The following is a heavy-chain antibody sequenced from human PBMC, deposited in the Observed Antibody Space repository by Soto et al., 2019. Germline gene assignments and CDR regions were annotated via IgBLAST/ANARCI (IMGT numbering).Heavy chain of an antibody. V-gene: IGHV1-18*04. CDR3: ARAFHSENNYELAY. CDR2: ISPRTGYT. D-gene: IGHD3-16*01. Sequence: QVQLVQSGPEVKSPGASVNVSCKASGYIFTNYGLNWVRHAPGQGLEWMGWISPRTGYTTYAEGLQGRATMTTDTSMNTAYLELRSLRSDDTAVFYCARAFHSENNYELAYWGQGALVTVS. J-gene: IGHJ4*02. CDR1: GYIFTNYG.